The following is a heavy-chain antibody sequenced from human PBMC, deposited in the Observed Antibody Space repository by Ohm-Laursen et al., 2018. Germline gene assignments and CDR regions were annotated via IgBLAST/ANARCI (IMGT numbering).Heavy chain of an antibody. J-gene: IGHJ3*02. CDR1: GGSISGVNYY. D-gene: IGHD3-22*01. CDR3: ARGDCLDSSGDYYGALEI. V-gene: IGHV4-39*01. CDR2: RYYKGTT. Sequence: SDTLSLTCSVSGGSISGVNYYWGWVRQTPGKGLEWIGSRYYKGTTYYNPSLRSRVAMSVGTSKNQLTLTLRSVTAANTAVYYCARGDCLDSSGDYYGALEIWGQGTTVTVSS.